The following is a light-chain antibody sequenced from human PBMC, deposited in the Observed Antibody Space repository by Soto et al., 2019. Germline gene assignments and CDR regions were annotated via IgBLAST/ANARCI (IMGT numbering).Light chain of an antibody. CDR2: WAS. V-gene: IGKV4-1*01. CDR3: QQYYTTPVT. J-gene: IGKJ1*01. Sequence: DIVMTQSPDSLALSLGEGATINCKSSQSLLHLAWYQQKPGQPPKLLIYWASTRESGVPDRFSGSGSGTDFTLTTSSLQAEYVAVYYCQQYYTTPVTFGQGTKVEIK. CDR1: QSLLH.